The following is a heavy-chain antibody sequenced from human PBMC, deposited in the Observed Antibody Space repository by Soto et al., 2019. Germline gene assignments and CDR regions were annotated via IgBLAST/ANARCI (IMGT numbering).Heavy chain of an antibody. V-gene: IGHV5-51*01. Sequence: GESLKISCKGSGYSFTSYWIGWVRQMPGKGLEWMGIIYPGDSDTRYSPSFQGQVTISADKSISTAYLQWSSLKASDTAMYYCAGWAYTPIFGVVTPYGMDVWGQGTTVTVSS. CDR2: IYPGDSDT. J-gene: IGHJ6*02. CDR1: GYSFTSYW. D-gene: IGHD3-3*01. CDR3: AGWAYTPIFGVVTPYGMDV.